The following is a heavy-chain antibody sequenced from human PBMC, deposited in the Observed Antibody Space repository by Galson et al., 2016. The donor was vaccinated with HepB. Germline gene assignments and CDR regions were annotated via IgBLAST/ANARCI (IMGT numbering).Heavy chain of an antibody. Sequence: VKVSCKASGYRFFTYGISWVRQAPGQGLEWLGWISANSGNTIYAQKFQDRVTMTRDTSASTVYMDLRSLRSDDTAVYYCARDVQFRFDYWGQGTLVIVSS. D-gene: IGHD4-11*01. J-gene: IGHJ4*02. CDR3: ARDVQFRFDY. CDR2: ISANSGNT. V-gene: IGHV1-18*04. CDR1: GYRFFTYG.